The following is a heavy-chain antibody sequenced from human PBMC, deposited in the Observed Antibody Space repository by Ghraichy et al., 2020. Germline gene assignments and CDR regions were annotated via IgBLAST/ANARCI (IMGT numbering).Heavy chain of an antibody. CDR1: GGSISSSSYY. Sequence: SETLSLTCTVSGGSISSSSYYWGWIRQPPGKGLEWIGSIYYSGSTYYNPSLKSRVTISVDTSKNQFSLKLSSVTAADTAVYYCARPAPYGSGSYTYYYYGMDVWGQGTTVTVSS. D-gene: IGHD3-10*01. V-gene: IGHV4-39*01. CDR3: ARPAPYGSGSYTYYYYGMDV. J-gene: IGHJ6*02. CDR2: IYYSGST.